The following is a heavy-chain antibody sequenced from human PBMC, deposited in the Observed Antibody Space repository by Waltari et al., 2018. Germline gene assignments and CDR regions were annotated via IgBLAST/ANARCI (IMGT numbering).Heavy chain of an antibody. J-gene: IGHJ4*02. CDR2: IYYSGST. Sequence: QLQLQESGPGLVKPSETLSLTCTVSGGSIRSSSYYWGWIRQPPGKGLEWIGSIYYSGSTYYNPSLKSRVTISVDTSKNQFSLKLSSVTAADTAVYYCARLDWGSCDYWGQGTLVTVSS. D-gene: IGHD7-27*01. CDR3: ARLDWGSCDY. CDR1: GGSIRSSSYY. V-gene: IGHV4-39*01.